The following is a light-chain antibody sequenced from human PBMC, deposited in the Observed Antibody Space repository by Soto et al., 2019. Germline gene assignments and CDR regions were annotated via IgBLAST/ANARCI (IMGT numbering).Light chain of an antibody. CDR1: QSVFNNH. J-gene: IGKJ1*01. V-gene: IGKV3-20*01. Sequence: VLTQSPGTLSLAPGERATLSGRASQSVFNNHIGWYQQKPGQAPRRLLFGASFRATGIPDRFSGSGSGTDFTLTISRLEHEDFAVYYCQQYGSSPTTFGQGTKVDIK. CDR2: GAS. CDR3: QQYGSSPTT.